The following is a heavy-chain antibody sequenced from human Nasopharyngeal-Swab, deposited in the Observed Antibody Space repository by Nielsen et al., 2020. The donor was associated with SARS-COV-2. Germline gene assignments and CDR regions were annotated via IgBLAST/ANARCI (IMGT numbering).Heavy chain of an antibody. Sequence: SQTLSLTCAISGDSVSSSSAAWNWIRQSPSRGLEWLGRTYYRSKWYNDYAVSVKSRITINPDTSKNQFSLHLNSVTPEDTAEYYCTRARGADGDYYYYYTDVWGKGTTVTVSS. CDR3: TRARGADGDYYYYYTDV. CDR1: GDSVSSSSAA. D-gene: IGHD1-26*01. V-gene: IGHV6-1*01. CDR2: TYYRSKWYN. J-gene: IGHJ6*03.